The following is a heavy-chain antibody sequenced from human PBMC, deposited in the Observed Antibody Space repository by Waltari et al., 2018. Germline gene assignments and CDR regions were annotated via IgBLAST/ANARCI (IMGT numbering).Heavy chain of an antibody. J-gene: IGHJ4*02. CDR2: IYTGDSDT. V-gene: IGHV5-51*01. Sequence: EVQLVQSGAEVKKPGESLKISCKGSGYSFTSYWIGWVRQMPGKGLEWMGIIYTGDSDTRYSPSFQGQVTISADKSISTAYLQWSSLKASDTAMYYCARLTSADSSGYYFYFDYWGQGTLVTVSS. CDR3: ARLTSADSSGYYFYFDY. D-gene: IGHD3-22*01. CDR1: GYSFTSYW.